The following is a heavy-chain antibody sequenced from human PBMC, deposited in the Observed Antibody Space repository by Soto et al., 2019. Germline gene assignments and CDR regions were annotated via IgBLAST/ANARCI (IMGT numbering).Heavy chain of an antibody. J-gene: IGHJ5*02. D-gene: IGHD2-2*03. CDR2: MNPNSGNT. Sequence: QVQLVQSGAEVKKPGASVKASCKASGYTFTSYDINWVRQATGQGLEWMGWMNPNSGNTGYAQKFQGRVTMTRNTSISTAYMELSSLRSEDTAVYYCARGIGYCSSTSCYSWFDPWGQGTLVTVSS. CDR3: ARGIGYCSSTSCYSWFDP. CDR1: GYTFTSYD. V-gene: IGHV1-8*01.